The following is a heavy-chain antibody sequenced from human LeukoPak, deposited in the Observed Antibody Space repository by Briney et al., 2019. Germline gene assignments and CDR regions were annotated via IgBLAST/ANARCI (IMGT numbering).Heavy chain of an antibody. CDR1: GGTFSSYA. Sequence: SVKVSCKASGGTFSSYAISWVRQAPGQGLEWMGGIIPIFGTANYAQKFQGRVTITTDEPTSTAYMELSSLRSEDTAVYYCARGQLPECSGYLYYFDYWGQGTLVTVSS. V-gene: IGHV1-69*05. D-gene: IGHD5-12*01. CDR2: IIPIFGTA. J-gene: IGHJ4*02. CDR3: ARGQLPECSGYLYYFDY.